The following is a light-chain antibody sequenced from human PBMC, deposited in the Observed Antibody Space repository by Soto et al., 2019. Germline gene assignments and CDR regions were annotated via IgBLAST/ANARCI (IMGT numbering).Light chain of an antibody. CDR2: WAS. CDR1: QSVVFRSNSKSY. J-gene: IGKJ2*01. V-gene: IGKV4-1*01. Sequence: EIVMTQSPESLAVSLGERATINCKSSQSVVFRSNSKSYLAWYQQKPGQPPKLLIYWASTRESGVSDRFSGSGSGTDFTLTISSLQPEDVALYYCQQYYSSPFTFGQGTKLQIK. CDR3: QQYYSSPFT.